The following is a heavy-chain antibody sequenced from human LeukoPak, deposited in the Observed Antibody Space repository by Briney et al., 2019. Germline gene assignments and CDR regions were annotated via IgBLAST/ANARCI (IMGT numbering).Heavy chain of an antibody. Sequence: PSQTLSLTCTVSGGSINSTDYYWSWVRQPAGKGPEWIGRIYSTGITKYNPSLKSRVTISVDTSKNQFSLKLSSVTAADTAVYYCARARGQQLVLGLAFDAFDIWGQGTMVTVSS. J-gene: IGHJ3*02. CDR2: IYSTGIT. CDR1: GGSINSTDYY. D-gene: IGHD6-13*01. V-gene: IGHV4-61*02. CDR3: ARARGQQLVLGLAFDAFDI.